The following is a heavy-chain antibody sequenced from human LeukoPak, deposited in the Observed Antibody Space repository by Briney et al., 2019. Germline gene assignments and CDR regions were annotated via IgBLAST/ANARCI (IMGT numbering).Heavy chain of an antibody. Sequence: SETLSLTCTVSGGSISNYYWSWIRQPPGKGLEWLGYISYSASSNYNPSLKSRVSISVDTSKNKFSLKLNSVTAADTAVYYCARARNYYDSSGFYYEVDAFDIWGQGTMVTVSS. CDR1: GGSISNYY. CDR2: ISYSASS. J-gene: IGHJ3*02. CDR3: ARARNYYDSSGFYYEVDAFDI. D-gene: IGHD3-22*01. V-gene: IGHV4-59*01.